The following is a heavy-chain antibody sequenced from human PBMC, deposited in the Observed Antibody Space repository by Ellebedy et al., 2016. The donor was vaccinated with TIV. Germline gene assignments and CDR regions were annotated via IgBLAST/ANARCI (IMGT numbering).Heavy chain of an antibody. CDR1: GFTFSSYE. CDR3: TRGGFSSGWPREYYYHYGLDI. D-gene: IGHD6-19*01. J-gene: IGHJ6*02. Sequence: PGGSLRLSCAASGFTFSSYELNWVRQAPGKGLEWVSCISVSGTTTSYTDSVKGRFTISRDNAKNSLYLQMSSLRAEDTAVYYCTRGGFSSGWPREYYYHYGLDIWGQGTTVTVSS. CDR2: ISVSGTTT. V-gene: IGHV3-48*03.